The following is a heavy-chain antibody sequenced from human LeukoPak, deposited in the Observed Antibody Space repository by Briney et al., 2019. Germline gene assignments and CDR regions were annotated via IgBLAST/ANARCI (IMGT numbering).Heavy chain of an antibody. Sequence: SETLSLTCTVSGDSISSSYWSWIRQPPGKRLEWVGYVHYTGKTNYNPSLNNRATISVDTSKNQFSLKLSSVTAADTAVYYCARGGKKQWLVLDRNWFDPWGQGTLVTVFS. J-gene: IGHJ5*02. CDR1: GDSISSSY. CDR3: ARGGKKQWLVLDRNWFDP. D-gene: IGHD6-19*01. V-gene: IGHV4-59*12. CDR2: VHYTGKT.